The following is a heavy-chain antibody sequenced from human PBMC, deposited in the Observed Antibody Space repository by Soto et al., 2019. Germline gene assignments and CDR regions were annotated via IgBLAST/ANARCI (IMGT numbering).Heavy chain of an antibody. CDR3: AKDRRPNYYYGMDV. CDR2: ISDDGSNK. Sequence: QVQLVESGGGVVQTGRSLRLSCAASGFTFSSYGMHWVRQAPGKGLEWVAVISDDGSNKYYADSVKGRFTISRDNSKNTLYLQMNILRAEDTAVYYCAKDRRPNYYYGMDVWGQGTTVTVSS. D-gene: IGHD6-25*01. J-gene: IGHJ6*02. CDR1: GFTFSSYG. V-gene: IGHV3-30*18.